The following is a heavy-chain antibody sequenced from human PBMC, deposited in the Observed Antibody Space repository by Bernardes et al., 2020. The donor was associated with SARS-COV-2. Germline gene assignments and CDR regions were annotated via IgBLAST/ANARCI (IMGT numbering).Heavy chain of an antibody. V-gene: IGHV4-4*07. CDR1: GDSISNHY. D-gene: IGHD2-2*01. Sequence: SETLSLTCIVSGDSISNHYWTWIRQSAGKGLEWIGRIHFSWSANYNPSLRSRVTMSVDTSKNQFSLELSSVTAADTALYYCARVHWPAVKGAFDIWGQGTVVTVS. CDR2: IHFSWSA. J-gene: IGHJ3*02. CDR3: ARVHWPAVKGAFDI.